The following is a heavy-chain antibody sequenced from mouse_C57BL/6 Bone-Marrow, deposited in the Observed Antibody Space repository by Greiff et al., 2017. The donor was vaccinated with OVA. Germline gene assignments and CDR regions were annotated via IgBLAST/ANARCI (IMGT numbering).Heavy chain of an antibody. J-gene: IGHJ4*01. V-gene: IGHV1-75*01. Sequence: QVQLKQSGPELVKPGASVKISCKASGYTFTDYYINWVKQRPGQGLEWIGWIFPGRGSPYYNEKFKGTATLTVDKSSSHAYMLLSSLTSEDSAVYFCSRDPSYLPFYAMDDWGQGTSVTVSS. D-gene: IGHD2-1*01. CDR3: SRDPSYLPFYAMDD. CDR2: IFPGRGSP. CDR1: GYTFTDYY.